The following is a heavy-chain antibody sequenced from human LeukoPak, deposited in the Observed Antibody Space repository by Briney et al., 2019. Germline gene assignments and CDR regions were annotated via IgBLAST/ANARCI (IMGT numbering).Heavy chain of an antibody. CDR2: ISGSGGST. CDR3: AELGITMIGGV. Sequence: GGSLRLSCAASGFTFSSYAMTWVRQSPGKGLEWVSAISGSGGSTYYADSVKGRFTISRDNAKNSLYLQMNSLRAEDTAVYYCAELGITMIGGVWGKGTTVTISS. J-gene: IGHJ6*04. D-gene: IGHD3-10*02. V-gene: IGHV3-23*01. CDR1: GFTFSSYA.